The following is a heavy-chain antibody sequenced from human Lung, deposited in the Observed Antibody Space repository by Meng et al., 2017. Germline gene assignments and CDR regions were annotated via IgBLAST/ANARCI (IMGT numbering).Heavy chain of an antibody. D-gene: IGHD6-13*01. CDR3: ARDEDISAAGKLFGDY. CDR2: INPKSGDT. Sequence: GRLGEAGPGVKKPWAPVKVSCKASGYTFPDYWLHWVRRAPGQGLEWMGRINPKSGDTHYAQRFQGRVTMTGDTSISTAYMELSGLRSDDTAMYYCARDEDISAAGKLFGDYWGQGTLVTVSS. J-gene: IGHJ4*02. CDR1: GYTFPDYW. V-gene: IGHV1-2*06.